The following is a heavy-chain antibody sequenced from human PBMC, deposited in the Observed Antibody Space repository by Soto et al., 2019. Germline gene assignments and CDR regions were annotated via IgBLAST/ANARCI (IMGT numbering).Heavy chain of an antibody. J-gene: IGHJ6*02. D-gene: IGHD1-26*01. V-gene: IGHV3-21*01. CDR2: ISSSSGYR. Sequence: PGGSLRLSCAASGFSFTTYTMTWVRQAPWKVLEWVSLISSSSGYRYYADSVKGRFTISRDNSKHTLYLQMNTLRAEDTAVYSCARDLQGGVGVTTPWFYYYYGMDVWGQGTTVTVSS. CDR1: GFSFTTYT. CDR3: ARDLQGGVGVTTPWFYYYYGMDV.